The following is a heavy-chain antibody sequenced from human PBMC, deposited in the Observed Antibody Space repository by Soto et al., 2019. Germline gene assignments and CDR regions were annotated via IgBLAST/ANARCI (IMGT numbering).Heavy chain of an antibody. J-gene: IGHJ2*01. CDR2: ISGSGIST. Sequence: DVQLLESGGGLVQPGGSLRLSCAASGFTFRSYAMSWVRQAPGKGLEWVSGISGSGISTHYADSVKGRFTVSRDNSKNTRCLQINSLRAEDMDVYNCAKEPVGPDWYCDLWGRGTLVTVSS. CDR3: AKEPVGPDWYCDL. CDR1: GFTFRSYA. V-gene: IGHV3-23*01.